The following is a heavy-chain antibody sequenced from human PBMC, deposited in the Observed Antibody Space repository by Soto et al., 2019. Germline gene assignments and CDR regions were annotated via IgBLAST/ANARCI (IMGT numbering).Heavy chain of an antibody. D-gene: IGHD6-13*01. V-gene: IGHV4-34*01. CDR3: ARGAQRRYSSSWNYFDY. Sequence: PSETLSLTCAVYGGSFSGYYWSWIRQPPGKGLEWIGEINHSGSTNYKPSLKSRVTISVDTSKKQFSLKLSSVTAADTAVYYCARGAQRRYSSSWNYFDYWGQGTLVTVSS. CDR1: GGSFSGYY. J-gene: IGHJ4*02. CDR2: INHSGST.